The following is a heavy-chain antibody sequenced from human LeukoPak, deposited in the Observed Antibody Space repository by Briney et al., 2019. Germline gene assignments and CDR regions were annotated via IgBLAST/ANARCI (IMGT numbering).Heavy chain of an antibody. CDR3: ARGLGYCSSTSCQGWFDP. CDR2: IIPIFGTA. D-gene: IGHD2-2*01. CDR1: GGTFSSYA. Sequence: SVKVSCKASGGTFSSYAISWVRQAPGQGLEWMGGIIPIFGTANYAQKFQGRVTITADESTSTAYMELSSLRSEDTAVYYCARGLGYCSSTSCQGWFDPWGQGTLVTVSS. J-gene: IGHJ5*02. V-gene: IGHV1-69*13.